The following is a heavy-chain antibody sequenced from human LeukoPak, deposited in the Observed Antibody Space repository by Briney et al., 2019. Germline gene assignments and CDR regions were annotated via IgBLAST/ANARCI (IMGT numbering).Heavy chain of an antibody. V-gene: IGHV4-59*08. Sequence: SETLSLTCTVSGGSISSYYWSWIRQPPGKGLEWIGYIYYSGSTNYNPSLKSRVTISADTSKDQFSLKLSSVTAADTAVYYRARSPSIAAAGFDYWGQGTLVTVSS. CDR3: ARSPSIAAAGFDY. D-gene: IGHD6-13*01. J-gene: IGHJ4*02. CDR1: GGSISSYY. CDR2: IYYSGST.